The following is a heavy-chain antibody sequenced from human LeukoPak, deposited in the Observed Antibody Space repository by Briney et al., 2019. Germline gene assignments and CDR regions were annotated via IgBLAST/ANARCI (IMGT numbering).Heavy chain of an antibody. J-gene: IGHJ6*03. Sequence: SETLSLTCIVSGGSISSDYWSWIRQPPGKGLEWIGHIYYSGSTNYNPSLKSRATISVDTSKNQFSLKLTSVTAADTAVYYCSRGEAMDVWGKGTTVIVSS. CDR3: SRGEAMDV. D-gene: IGHD3-10*01. CDR1: GGSISSDY. CDR2: IYYSGST. V-gene: IGHV4-59*08.